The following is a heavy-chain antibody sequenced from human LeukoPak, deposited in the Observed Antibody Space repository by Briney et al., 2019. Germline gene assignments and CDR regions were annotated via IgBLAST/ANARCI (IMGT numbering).Heavy chain of an antibody. V-gene: IGHV4-34*01. D-gene: IGHD3-10*01. J-gene: IGHJ5*02. CDR2: INHSGST. CDR3: ARVRGDYYGSGIGNWFDP. Sequence: SETLSLTCAVYGGSFSGYYWSWIRQPPGKGLEWIGEINHSGSTNYNPSLKSRVTISVDTSKNQFSQKLSSVTAADTAVYYCARVRGDYYGSGIGNWFDPWGQGTLVTVSS. CDR1: GGSFSGYY.